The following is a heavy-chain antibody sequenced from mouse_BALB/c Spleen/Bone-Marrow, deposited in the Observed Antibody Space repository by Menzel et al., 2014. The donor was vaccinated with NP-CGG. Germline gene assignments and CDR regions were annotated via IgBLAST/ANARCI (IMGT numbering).Heavy chain of an antibody. D-gene: IGHD1-2*01. J-gene: IGHJ4*01. CDR1: GFTFTSYY. CDR3: ARRGISTAEGVGAMDY. Sequence: EVQLVESGGGLVKLGGSLKLSCAASGFTFTSYYMSWVRQTPGKRLELVAAINSNGDNTYYPDTMKGRFTISRDNAKNTLYLQMSSLKSEDTALFYCARRGISTAEGVGAMDYWGQGTSVTVSS. CDR2: INSNGDNT. V-gene: IGHV5-6-2*01.